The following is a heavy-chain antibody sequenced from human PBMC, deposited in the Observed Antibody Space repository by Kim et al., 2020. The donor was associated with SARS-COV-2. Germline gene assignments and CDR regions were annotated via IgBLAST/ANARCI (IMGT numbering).Heavy chain of an antibody. D-gene: IGHD3-22*01. J-gene: IGHJ4*02. CDR1: GGSFSGYY. CDR3: ARGTYYYDSSGYYSPLYYFDY. V-gene: IGHV4-34*01. CDR2: INHSGST. Sequence: SETLSLTCAVYGGSFSGYYWSWIRQPPGKGLEWIGEINHSGSTNYNPSLKSRVTISVDTSKNQFSLKLSSVTAADTAVYYCARGTYYYDSSGYYSPLYYFDYWGQGTLVTVSS.